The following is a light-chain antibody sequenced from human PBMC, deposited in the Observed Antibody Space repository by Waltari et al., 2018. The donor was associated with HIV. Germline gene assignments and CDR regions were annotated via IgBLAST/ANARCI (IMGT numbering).Light chain of an antibody. J-gene: IGKJ4*01. Sequence: EIVLTQSPGTLSLSPGERATLSCRASQSVGSSYSAWYQQKPGQAPRLLIYGASTRATGIPDRFSGSGSGTDFTLTISRVEPEDFAVYYCQQYGSARRLTFGGGTKVEIK. CDR1: QSVGSSY. CDR3: QQYGSARRLT. V-gene: IGKV3-20*01. CDR2: GAS.